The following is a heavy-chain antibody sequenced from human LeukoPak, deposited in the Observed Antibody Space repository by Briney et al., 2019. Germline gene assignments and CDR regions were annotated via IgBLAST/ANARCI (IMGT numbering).Heavy chain of an antibody. V-gene: IGHV5-51*01. CDR3: ARRPRDGYYYYFDY. Sequence: GESLKISGKGSGYRFTSYWSGWVRQMPGKDLEWMGVIYPGDSDTRYSPSFQGQVTISAVKSISTAYLQWSSLKASDTAMYYCARRPRDGYYYYFDYWGQGTLVTVSS. D-gene: IGHD3-22*01. J-gene: IGHJ4*02. CDR1: GYRFTSYW. CDR2: IYPGDSDT.